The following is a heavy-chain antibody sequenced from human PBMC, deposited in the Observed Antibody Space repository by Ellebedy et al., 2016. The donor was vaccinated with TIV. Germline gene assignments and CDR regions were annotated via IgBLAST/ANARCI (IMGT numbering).Heavy chain of an antibody. CDR2: IDPSDSYT. D-gene: IGHD2-15*01. V-gene: IGHV5-10-1*01. J-gene: IGHJ5*02. CDR1: GYSFTTSW. Sequence: GESLKISCKGSGYSFTTSWIGWVRQMPGKGLEWMGRIDPSDSYTNYSPSFQGHVTISADKSISTAYLQWSSLKASDTAMYYCARLDPGYCSGGSCFPWGQGTLVTVSS. CDR3: ARLDPGYCSGGSCFP.